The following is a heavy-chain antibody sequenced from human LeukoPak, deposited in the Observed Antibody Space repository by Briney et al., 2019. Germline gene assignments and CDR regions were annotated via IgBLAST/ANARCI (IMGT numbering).Heavy chain of an antibody. D-gene: IGHD2-2*01. V-gene: IGHV4-34*01. Sequence: SETLSLTCAVYGGSSSGYYWSWIRQPPGKGLEWIGEINHSGSTNYNPSLKSRVTISVDTSKNQFSLKLSSVTAADTAVYYCARGLLGYCSSTSCGGCWFDPWGQGTLVTVSS. J-gene: IGHJ5*02. CDR3: ARGLLGYCSSTSCGGCWFDP. CDR2: INHSGST. CDR1: GGSSSGYY.